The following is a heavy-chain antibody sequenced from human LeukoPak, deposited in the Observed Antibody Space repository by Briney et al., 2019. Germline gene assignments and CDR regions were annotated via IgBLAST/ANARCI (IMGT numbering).Heavy chain of an antibody. Sequence: GEPLKISCKGSGYTFTNYWIGWVRQMPGKGLEWMGLIYPGDSDTRSSPSFQGQVTLSADKSISTAYLQWSSLKASDTAMYYCARTAATTYSFDYWGQGTLVTVFS. CDR1: GYTFTNYW. V-gene: IGHV5-51*01. D-gene: IGHD2-15*01. J-gene: IGHJ4*02. CDR2: IYPGDSDT. CDR3: ARTAATTYSFDY.